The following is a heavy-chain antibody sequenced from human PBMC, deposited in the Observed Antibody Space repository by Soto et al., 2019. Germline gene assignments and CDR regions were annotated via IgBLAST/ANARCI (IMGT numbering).Heavy chain of an antibody. D-gene: IGHD6-19*01. CDR2: FHHTGST. J-gene: IGHJ4*02. CDR3: ASSGGLAYFDY. CDR1: GGSISSSNW. V-gene: IGHV4-4*02. Sequence: QVQLQESGPGLVKPLGTLSLTCGVSGGSISSSNWWSWVRQPPGKGLEWIGEFHHTGSTNYNPSLRRRVTISLDKSKNQFSLKMTSVTAADTAVYYCASSGGLAYFDYWGQGTLVTVSS.